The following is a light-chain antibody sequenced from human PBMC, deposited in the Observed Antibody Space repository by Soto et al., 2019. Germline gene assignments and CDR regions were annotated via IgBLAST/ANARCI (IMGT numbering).Light chain of an antibody. V-gene: IGKV1-5*01. CDR1: QSIRRR. CDR2: DAS. CDR3: QQYNTYSPRT. J-gene: IGKJ1*01. Sequence: DIQITQSPSTLSASVGDRVTITCRASQSIRRRLAWYQQKPGKAPKVLIYDASSMESGVPSRFSGSGSGTEFTLTISSLQPDDFATYSCQQYNTYSPRTFGQGTKVDIK.